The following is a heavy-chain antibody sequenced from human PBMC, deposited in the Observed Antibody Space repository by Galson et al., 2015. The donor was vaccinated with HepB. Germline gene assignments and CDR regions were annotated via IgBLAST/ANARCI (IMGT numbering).Heavy chain of an antibody. CDR2: INPSGGST. CDR3: ARTGYSSSFDY. CDR1: GYTFTSYY. D-gene: IGHD6-13*01. V-gene: IGHV1-46*01. J-gene: IGHJ4*02. Sequence: VSCKASGYTFTSYYMHWVRQAPGQGLEWMGIINPSGGSTNYAQKFQGRVTITADKSTSTAYMELSSLRSEDTAVCYCARTGYSSSFDYWGQGTLVTVSS.